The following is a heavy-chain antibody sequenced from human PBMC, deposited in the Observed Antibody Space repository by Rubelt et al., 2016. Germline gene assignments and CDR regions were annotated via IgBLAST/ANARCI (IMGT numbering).Heavy chain of an antibody. CDR2: IFSSGRT. V-gene: IGHV4-39*01. D-gene: IGHD1-26*01. Sequence: QQQLQESGPGPVKPSETLSLTCIVSGGSISGSSYYWGWIRQPPGKGLAWIASIFSSGRTSYSPSLKRRVTRSGDTSKSHFSVKLKAVTAADTAVYYCARRRRYSGSSYWYFDLWGRGTLVTVSS. CDR1: GGSISGSSYY. CDR3: ARRRRYSGSSYWYFDL. J-gene: IGHJ2*01.